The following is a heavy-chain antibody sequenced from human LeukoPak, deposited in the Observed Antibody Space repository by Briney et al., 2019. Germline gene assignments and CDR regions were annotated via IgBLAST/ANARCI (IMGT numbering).Heavy chain of an antibody. D-gene: IGHD3-10*01. Sequence: PGGSLRLSCAASGFTFSSYSMNWVRQAPGKGLEWVSYISSSSSTIYYADSVKGRFTISRDNAKNSLYLQMNSLRDEDTAVYYCATSLLTTDYYYYGMDVWGQGTTVTVSS. V-gene: IGHV3-48*02. CDR1: GFTFSSYS. CDR3: ATSLLTTDYYYYGMDV. J-gene: IGHJ6*02. CDR2: ISSSSSTI.